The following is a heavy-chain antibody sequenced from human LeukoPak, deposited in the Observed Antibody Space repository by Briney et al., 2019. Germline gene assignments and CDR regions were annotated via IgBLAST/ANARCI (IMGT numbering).Heavy chain of an antibody. CDR3: ASGSGSYRTPYYYMDV. D-gene: IGHD3-10*01. CDR1: GFTVSSNY. Sequence: GGSLRLSCAASGFTVSSNYMSWVRQAPGKGLEWVSVIYSGGSTYYADSVKGRFTISRDNSKTTLYLQMNSLTAEDTAVYYCASGSGSYRTPYYYMDVWGTGTTVTVSS. CDR2: IYSGGST. V-gene: IGHV3-53*01. J-gene: IGHJ6*03.